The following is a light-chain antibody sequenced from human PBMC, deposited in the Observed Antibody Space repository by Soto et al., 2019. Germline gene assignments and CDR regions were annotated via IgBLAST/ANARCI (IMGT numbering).Light chain of an antibody. Sequence: EIVLTQSPGTLSLSPGERDTLSCSASQTVSSSYLAWYQQKPGQAPRLLIYGASSRATGIPDRFSGSGSGTDFTLTISRLEPEDFALYYCQQYETSLRTFGQGTKVEIK. CDR2: GAS. CDR3: QQYETSLRT. CDR1: QTVSSSY. J-gene: IGKJ1*01. V-gene: IGKV3-20*01.